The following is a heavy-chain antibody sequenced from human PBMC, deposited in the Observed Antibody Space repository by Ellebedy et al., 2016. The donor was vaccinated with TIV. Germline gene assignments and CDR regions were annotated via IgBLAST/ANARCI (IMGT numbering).Heavy chain of an antibody. D-gene: IGHD2-2*01. CDR1: GFTFSSYA. CDR3: TRHGGYCSSTSCPWGLGYYYYMDV. V-gene: IGHV3-73*01. Sequence: GESLKISXAASGFTFSSYAMSWVRQAPGKGLEWVGRIRSKANSYATAYAASVKGRFTISRDDSKNTAYLQMNSLKTEDTAVYYCTRHGGYCSSTSCPWGLGYYYYMDVWGKGTTVTVSS. J-gene: IGHJ6*03. CDR2: IRSKANSYAT.